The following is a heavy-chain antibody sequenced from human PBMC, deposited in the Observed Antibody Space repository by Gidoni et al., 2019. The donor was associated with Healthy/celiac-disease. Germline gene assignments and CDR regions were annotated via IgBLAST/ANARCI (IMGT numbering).Heavy chain of an antibody. V-gene: IGHV3-23*01. Sequence: EVQLLESGGGLVQPGGSLRLSCAASGFTFSSYAMSWVRQAPGKGLEWVSAISGSGGSTYYADSVKGRFTISRDNSKNTLYLQMNSLRAEDTAVYYCAKGEAYCGGDCYQFDYWGQGTLVTVSS. D-gene: IGHD2-21*02. CDR1: GFTFSSYA. CDR2: ISGSGGST. CDR3: AKGEAYCGGDCYQFDY. J-gene: IGHJ4*02.